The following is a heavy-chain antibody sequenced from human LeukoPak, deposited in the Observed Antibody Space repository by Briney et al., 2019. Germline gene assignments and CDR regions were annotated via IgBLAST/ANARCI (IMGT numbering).Heavy chain of an antibody. J-gene: IGHJ4*02. CDR2: IIPILGIA. CDR3: ARALWLGVTSFDY. CDR1: GGTFSSYA. D-gene: IGHD2-8*01. Sequence: SVKVSCKASGGTFSSYAISWVRQAPGQGLEWMGRIIPILGIANYAQKFQGRVTITADKSTSTAYMELSSLRSEDTAVYYCARALWLGVTSFDYWGQGTLVTVSS. V-gene: IGHV1-69*04.